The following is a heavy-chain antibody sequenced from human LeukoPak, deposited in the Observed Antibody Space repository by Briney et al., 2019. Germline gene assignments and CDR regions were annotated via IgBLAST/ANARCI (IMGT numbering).Heavy chain of an antibody. D-gene: IGHD3-22*01. J-gene: IGHJ4*02. CDR3: ARDYYYYDSSGYYY. V-gene: IGHV3-66*01. CDR2: IYSGGST. CDR1: GFTVSSNY. Sequence: GGSLRLSCAASGFTVSSNYMSWVRQAPGKGLEWVSVIYSGGSTYYADSVKGRFTISRDNSKNTLYLQMNSLRAEVTAVYYCARDYYYYDSSGYYYWGQGTLVTVSS.